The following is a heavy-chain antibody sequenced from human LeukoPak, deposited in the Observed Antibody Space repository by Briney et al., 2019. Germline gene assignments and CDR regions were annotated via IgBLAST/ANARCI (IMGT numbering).Heavy chain of an antibody. D-gene: IGHD3-3*01. Sequence: TRGESLKISCKASGYTFATYWIGWVRQMPGKGLEWMGIIYPGDSDTKYSPSFQGQVTISVDKSINTAYLQWSSLKASDTAMYYCARPLSSSYDSWSWGQGTLVTVSS. CDR3: ARPLSSSYDSWS. V-gene: IGHV5-51*01. J-gene: IGHJ4*02. CDR2: IYPGDSDT. CDR1: GYTFATYW.